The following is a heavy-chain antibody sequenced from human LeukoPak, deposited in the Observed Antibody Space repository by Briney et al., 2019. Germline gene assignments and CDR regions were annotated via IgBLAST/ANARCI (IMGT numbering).Heavy chain of an antibody. D-gene: IGHD2-2*01. J-gene: IGHJ6*02. CDR1: GFTFSSYA. CDR3: AKNQNCSSTSCYYSGMDV. CDR2: ISGSGGST. V-gene: IGHV3-23*01. Sequence: GGSLRLSCAASGFTFSSYAMRWVRQAPGKGLEWVSAISGSGGSTYYADSVKGRFTISRDNSKNTLYLQMNSLRAEDTAVYYCAKNQNCSSTSCYYSGMDVWGQGTTVTVSS.